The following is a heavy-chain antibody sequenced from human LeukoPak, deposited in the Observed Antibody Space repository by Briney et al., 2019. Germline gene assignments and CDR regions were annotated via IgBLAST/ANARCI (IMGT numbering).Heavy chain of an antibody. CDR1: EFTFSNYW. D-gene: IGHD3-22*01. CDR3: ARDKVDSNMIAYYYGMDV. V-gene: IGHV3-7*01. J-gene: IGHJ6*02. CDR2: IKLDGSEK. Sequence: GGSLRLSCAASEFTFSNYWMTWVRQAPGKGLEWVAHIKLDGSEKNYADSVKGRFIISRDNAKNSQYLQMNSLRAEDTAVYYCARDKVDSNMIAYYYGMDVWGQGTTVTVSS.